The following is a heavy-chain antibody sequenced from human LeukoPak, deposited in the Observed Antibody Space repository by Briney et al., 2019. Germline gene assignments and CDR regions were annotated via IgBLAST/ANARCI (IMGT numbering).Heavy chain of an antibody. Sequence: ASVKVSCKASGGTFSSYAISWVRQAPGQGLEWMGGIIPIFGTANYAQKFQGRVTITTDESTSTAYMELSSLRSEDTAVYYCARGESSGSALGDWFDPWGQGTLVTVSS. D-gene: IGHD3-16*01. CDR1: GGTFSSYA. J-gene: IGHJ5*02. CDR2: IIPIFGTA. CDR3: ARGESSGSALGDWFDP. V-gene: IGHV1-69*05.